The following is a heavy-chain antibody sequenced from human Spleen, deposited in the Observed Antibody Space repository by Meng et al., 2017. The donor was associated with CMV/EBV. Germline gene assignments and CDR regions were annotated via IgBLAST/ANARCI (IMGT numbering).Heavy chain of an antibody. Sequence: ASVKVSCKASGYTFTAHYFHWVRQAPGQGLEWMGWIHPHRGDTNYAQQFQGRVTLTRDTSINTGYMELTRLTSDDTAVYYCARPSGSAPNWFDPWGQGTLVTVSS. J-gene: IGHJ5*02. CDR1: GYTFTAHY. CDR3: ARPSGSAPNWFDP. V-gene: IGHV1-2*02. D-gene: IGHD1-26*01. CDR2: IHPHRGDT.